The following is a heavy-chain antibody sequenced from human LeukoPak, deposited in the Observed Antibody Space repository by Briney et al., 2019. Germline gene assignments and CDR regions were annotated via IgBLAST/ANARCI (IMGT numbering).Heavy chain of an antibody. D-gene: IGHD3-9*01. CDR1: GYTFTGYY. Sequence: ASVKVSCKASGYTFTGYYMHWVRQAPGQGLEWRGIINPSGGSTSYAQKFQGRVTMTRDTSTSTVYMELSSLRSEDTAVYYCASSPGYYDILTGSMKESHYFDYWGQGTLVTVSS. J-gene: IGHJ4*02. V-gene: IGHV1-46*01. CDR3: ASSPGYYDILTGSMKESHYFDY. CDR2: INPSGGST.